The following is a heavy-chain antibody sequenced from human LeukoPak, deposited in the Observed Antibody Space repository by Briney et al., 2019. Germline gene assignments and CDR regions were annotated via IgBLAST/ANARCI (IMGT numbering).Heavy chain of an antibody. CDR2: INPNSGGT. J-gene: IGHJ6*03. V-gene: IGHV1-2*02. CDR1: GYTFTDYY. CDR3: ARDWVEMATSSYYMDV. Sequence: ASVKVSCKASGYTFTDYYIHWVRQAPGQGLEWMGWINPNSGGTNYAQKFQGRVTMTRDTSISTAYMELSRLRSDDTAVYYCARDWVEMATSSYYMDVWGKGTTVTVSS. D-gene: IGHD5-24*01.